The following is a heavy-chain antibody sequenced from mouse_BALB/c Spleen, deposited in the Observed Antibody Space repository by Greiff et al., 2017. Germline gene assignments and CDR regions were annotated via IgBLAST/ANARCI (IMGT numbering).Heavy chain of an antibody. D-gene: IGHD2-3*01. Sequence: VKLQESGPGLVQPSQSLSITCTVSGFSLTSYGVHWVRQSPGKGLEWLGVIWSGGSTDYNAAFISRLSISKDNSKSQVFFKMNSLQANDTAIYYCATGGDGYSAWFAYWGQGTLVTVSA. J-gene: IGHJ3*01. CDR2: IWSGGST. CDR3: ATGGDGYSAWFAY. V-gene: IGHV2-2*02. CDR1: GFSLTSYG.